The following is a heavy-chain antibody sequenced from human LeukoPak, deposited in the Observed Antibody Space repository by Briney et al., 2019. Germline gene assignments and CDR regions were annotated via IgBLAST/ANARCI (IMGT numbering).Heavy chain of an antibody. J-gene: IGHJ5*02. CDR3: ARAYSSSWYFNWFDP. CDR2: ISYSETT. V-gene: IGHV4-39*07. D-gene: IGHD6-13*01. CDR1: GGSISSSSYF. Sequence: SETLSLTCTVSGGSISSSSYFWGWIRQPPGKGLEWIGSISYSETTYYNPSLKSRVTISVDTSKNQFSLKLSSVTAAGTAVYYCARAYSSSWYFNWFDPWGQGTLVTVSS.